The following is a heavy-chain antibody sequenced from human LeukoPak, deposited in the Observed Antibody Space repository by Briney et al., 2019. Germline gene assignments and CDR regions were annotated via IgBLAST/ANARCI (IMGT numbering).Heavy chain of an antibody. V-gene: IGHV3-7*01. J-gene: IGHJ4*02. CDR2: IRQDGIDK. CDR1: GFTFSSYW. Sequence: PGGSLRLSCAASGFTFSSYWMSWVRQAPGKALEWVANIRQDGIDKYYVDSVKGRFTISRDNAKNSLYLQMNSLRAEDTAVYYCARDHEHPYYYFDYWGQGTLVTVSS. D-gene: IGHD2-21*01. CDR3: ARDHEHPYYYFDY.